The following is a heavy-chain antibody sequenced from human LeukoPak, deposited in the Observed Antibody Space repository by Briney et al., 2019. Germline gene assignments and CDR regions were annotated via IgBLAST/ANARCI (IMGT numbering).Heavy chain of an antibody. CDR3: ARSEYSGYDGRVDY. J-gene: IGHJ4*02. CDR1: GFTFSSYA. V-gene: IGHV3-23*01. Sequence: GGSLRLSCAASGFTFSSYAMSWVRQAPGKGLEWVSAISGSGGSTYYADSVKGRFTISRDNSKNTLYLQMNSLRAEDTAVYYCARSEYSGYDGRVDYWGQGTLVTVSS. CDR2: ISGSGGST. D-gene: IGHD5-12*01.